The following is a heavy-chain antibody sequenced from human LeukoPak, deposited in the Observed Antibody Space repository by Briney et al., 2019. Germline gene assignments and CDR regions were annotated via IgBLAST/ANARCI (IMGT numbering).Heavy chain of an antibody. V-gene: IGHV3-30*02. Sequence: PGGSLRLSCAASGLTFSNYYMHWVRQAPGKGLEWVAVVRHDGSERYYADSVKGRFTISRDNSKNTLYVQMDSLRVEDTAVYYCATGSGYYYDHWGQGTLVTVSS. J-gene: IGHJ4*02. CDR3: ATGSGYYYDH. D-gene: IGHD3-22*01. CDR1: GLTFSNYY. CDR2: VRHDGSER.